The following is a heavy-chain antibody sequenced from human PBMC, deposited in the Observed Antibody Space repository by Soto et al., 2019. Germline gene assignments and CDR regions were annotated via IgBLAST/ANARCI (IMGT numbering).Heavy chain of an antibody. CDR3: AKDHYYGSGSSFDY. Sequence: QVKMVESGGGVVQPGMSLRLSCAASGFTFSSYGMHWVRQAPGKGLEWVAVISYDGSNKYYADSVKGRFTISRDNSKNTLYLQMNSLRAEDTAVYYCAKDHYYGSGSSFDYWGQGTLVTVSS. J-gene: IGHJ4*02. CDR1: GFTFSSYG. V-gene: IGHV3-30*18. D-gene: IGHD3-10*01. CDR2: ISYDGSNK.